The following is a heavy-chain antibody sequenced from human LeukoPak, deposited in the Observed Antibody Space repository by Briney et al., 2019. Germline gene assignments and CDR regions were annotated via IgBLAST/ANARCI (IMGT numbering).Heavy chain of an antibody. CDR3: ARGSGRGYSYGLGRLDV. D-gene: IGHD5-18*01. J-gene: IGHJ6*04. Sequence: EPGGSLRLSCAVSGFTFSSYWMSWVRQAPGKGLEWVANIKQDGSEKYYVDSVKGRFTISRDNAKNSLFLQMNSLRAEDTAMYYCARGSGRGYSYGLGRLDVWGKGTTVTVSS. CDR1: GFTFSSYW. V-gene: IGHV3-7*01. CDR2: IKQDGSEK.